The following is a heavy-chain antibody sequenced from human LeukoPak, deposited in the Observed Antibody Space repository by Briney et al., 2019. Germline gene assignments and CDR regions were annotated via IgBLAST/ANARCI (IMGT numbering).Heavy chain of an antibody. V-gene: IGHV1-2*02. CDR1: GYTFTNYA. CDR3: ATSPPYDFWSGYPY. Sequence: ASVKVSCKASGYTFTNYAMNWVRQAPGQGLEWMGWINPNSGGTNYAQKFQGRVTMTRDTSISTAYMELSRLRSDDTAVYYCATSPPYDFWSGYPYWGQGTLVTVSS. J-gene: IGHJ4*02. CDR2: INPNSGGT. D-gene: IGHD3-3*01.